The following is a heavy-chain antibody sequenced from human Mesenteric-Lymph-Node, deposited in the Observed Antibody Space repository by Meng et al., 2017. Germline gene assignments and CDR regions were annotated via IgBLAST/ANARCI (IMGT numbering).Heavy chain of an antibody. CDR1: GGTFSSYA. J-gene: IGHJ4*02. CDR3: ARGGYDDSSGYLFDY. Sequence: SVKVSCKASGGTFSSYAISWVRQAPGQGLEWMGGIIPIFGTASYAQKFQGRVTMTRDTSTSTVYMELSSLRSEDTAVYYCARGGYDDSSGYLFDYWGQGTLVTVSS. CDR2: IIPIFGTA. D-gene: IGHD3-22*01. V-gene: IGHV1-69*05.